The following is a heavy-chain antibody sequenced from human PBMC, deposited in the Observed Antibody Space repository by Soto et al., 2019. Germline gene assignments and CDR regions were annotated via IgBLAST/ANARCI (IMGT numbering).Heavy chain of an antibody. D-gene: IGHD1-20*01. V-gene: IGHV4-4*02. CDR3: ARVVLSITRGAFDA. Sequence: QVQLQESGPGLVKPSGTLSLTCAVSGGSISSSHWWTWVRQSPGKGLEYIGEISHSGTSNSNPSLMSRLTLSVDRSKNHFSLTLTSVTAADTAVYYCARVVLSITRGAFDAWGQGTPVIVSS. CDR1: GGSISSSHW. J-gene: IGHJ3*01. CDR2: ISHSGTS.